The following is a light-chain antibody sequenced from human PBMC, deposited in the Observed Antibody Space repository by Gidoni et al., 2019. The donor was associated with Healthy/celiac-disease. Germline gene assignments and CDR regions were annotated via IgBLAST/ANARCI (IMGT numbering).Light chain of an antibody. V-gene: IGKV3-20*01. CDR2: GAS. CDR1: QSVSSSY. Sequence: EIVLTQSPGTLSLSPGERATLSCRASQSVSSSYLAWYQQKPGQAPRLLIYGASSRATGIPDRFSDSGSGTDFTLTISRLEPEDFAVYYCQQYGSSPLTFXGXTKVXIK. CDR3: QQYGSSPLT. J-gene: IGKJ4*01.